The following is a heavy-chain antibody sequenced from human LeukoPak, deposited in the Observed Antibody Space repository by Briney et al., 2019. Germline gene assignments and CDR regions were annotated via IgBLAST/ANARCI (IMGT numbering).Heavy chain of an antibody. Sequence: SETLSLTCTVSGGSISSYYWSWIRQPPGKGREWIGYVYYSGSTNYNSSLKSRVTISVDTSKNQFSLKLSSVTAADTAVYYCATLNSSGWYYLDYWGQGTLVTVSS. D-gene: IGHD6-19*01. CDR3: ATLNSSGWYYLDY. J-gene: IGHJ4*02. V-gene: IGHV4-59*08. CDR1: GGSISSYY. CDR2: VYYSGST.